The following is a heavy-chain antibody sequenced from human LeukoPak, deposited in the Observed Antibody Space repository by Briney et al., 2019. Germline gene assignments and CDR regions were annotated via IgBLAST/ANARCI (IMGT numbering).Heavy chain of an antibody. J-gene: IGHJ5*02. Sequence: SETLSLTCAVYGGSFSGYYWSWIRQPPGKGLEWIGEINHSGSTNYNPSLKSRVTISVDTSKNQFSLKLSSVTAADTAVYYCARGISKGSGSYYWFDPWGQGTLVTVSS. CDR1: GGSFSGYY. CDR3: ARGISKGSGSYYWFDP. V-gene: IGHV4-34*01. D-gene: IGHD3-10*01. CDR2: INHSGST.